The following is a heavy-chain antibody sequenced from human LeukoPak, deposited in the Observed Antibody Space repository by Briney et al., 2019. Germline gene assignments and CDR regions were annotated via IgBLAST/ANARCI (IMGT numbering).Heavy chain of an antibody. J-gene: IGHJ4*02. D-gene: IGHD3-3*01. CDR2: ISSSGSAE. CDR1: GFTFSYYY. Sequence: GGSLRLSCAASGFTFSYYYISWMRQAPGKGLEWVSFISSSGSAEYYADSVKGRFTISRDNAKNLLYLQMSSLTAEDTAVYYCARDERYYDFWSGRDWGQGTLVTVSS. V-gene: IGHV3-11*04. CDR3: ARDERYYDFWSGRD.